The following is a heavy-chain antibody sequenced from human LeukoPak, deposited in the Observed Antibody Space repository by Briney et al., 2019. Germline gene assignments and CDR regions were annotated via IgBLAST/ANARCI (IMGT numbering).Heavy chain of an antibody. J-gene: IGHJ3*02. D-gene: IGHD3-3*01. CDR2: IYHSGST. CDR3: ARDRPSYYDFWRAFDI. V-gene: IGHV4-30-2*01. Sequence: SETLSLTCTVSGGSISSGGYYWSWIRQPPGKGLEWIGYIYHSGSTYYNPSLKSRVTISVDRSKNQFSLKLSSVTAADTAVYYCARDRPSYYDFWRAFDIWGQGTMVTVSS. CDR1: GGSISSGGYY.